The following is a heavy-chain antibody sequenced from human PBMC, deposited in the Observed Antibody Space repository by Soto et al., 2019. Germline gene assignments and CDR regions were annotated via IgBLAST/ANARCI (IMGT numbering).Heavy chain of an antibody. CDR2: IYHSGST. J-gene: IGHJ5*02. Sequence: PSGTLSLTCAASGDSISSGGDSWSWIRQPPGKGLEWIGYIYHSGSTYYNPSLKSRVTISVDRSKNQFSLKLSSVTAADTAVYYCARVPDRWGQGTLVTVSS. V-gene: IGHV4-30-2*01. CDR1: GDSISSGGDS. CDR3: ARVPDR.